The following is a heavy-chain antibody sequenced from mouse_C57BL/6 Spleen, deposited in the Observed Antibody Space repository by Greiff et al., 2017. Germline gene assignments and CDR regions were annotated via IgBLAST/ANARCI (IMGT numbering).Heavy chain of an antibody. J-gene: IGHJ1*03. D-gene: IGHD2-4*01. Sequence: QVQLQQPGAELVRPGSSVKLSCKASGYTFTSYWMHWVKQRPIQGLEWIGNIDPSDSETHYNQKFKDKATLTVDKSSSTAYMQLSSLTSEDSAVDDCARELRGGWYFDVWGTGTTVTVSS. CDR3: ARELRGGWYFDV. CDR1: GYTFTSYW. V-gene: IGHV1-52*01. CDR2: IDPSDSET.